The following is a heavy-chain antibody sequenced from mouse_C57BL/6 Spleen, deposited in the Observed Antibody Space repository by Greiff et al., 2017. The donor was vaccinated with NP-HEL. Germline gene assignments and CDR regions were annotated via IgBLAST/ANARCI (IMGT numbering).Heavy chain of an antibody. Sequence: EVKLMESGPELVKPGASVKIPCKASGYTFTDYNMDWVKQSHGKSLEWIGDINPNNGGTIYNQKFKGKATLTVDKSSSTAYMELRSLTSEDTAVYYCARSDYGPFDYWGQGTTLTVSS. J-gene: IGHJ2*01. CDR2: INPNNGGT. D-gene: IGHD1-1*01. CDR1: GYTFTDYN. V-gene: IGHV1-18*01. CDR3: ARSDYGPFDY.